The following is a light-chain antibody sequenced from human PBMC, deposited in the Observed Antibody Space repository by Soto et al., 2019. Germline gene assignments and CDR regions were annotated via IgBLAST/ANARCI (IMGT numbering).Light chain of an antibody. V-gene: IGKV3-15*01. CDR2: GAS. CDR3: QQYKNWPPIN. J-gene: IGKJ5*01. CDR1: QSVGSS. Sequence: EIVMTQSPATLSVSPGERANLSFSSSQSVGSSLAWYQQEPGQAPRLLIYGASTRATGIPARFSGSGSGTEFTLTISSLQSEDFAVYFCQQYKNWPPINCGQGTRREIK.